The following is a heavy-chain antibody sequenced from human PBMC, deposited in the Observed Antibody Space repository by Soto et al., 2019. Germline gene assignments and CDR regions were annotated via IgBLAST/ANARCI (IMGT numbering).Heavy chain of an antibody. CDR1: GFTFSSYA. Sequence: GGSLRLSCAASGFTFSSYAMSWVRQAPGKGLEWVSAISGSGGSTYYAVSVKGRFTISRDNSKITLYLQMNSLRAEDTALYYCANSGNYYDSSGYYWVDYWGQGTLVTVSS. D-gene: IGHD3-22*01. CDR3: ANSGNYYDSSGYYWVDY. CDR2: ISGSGGST. J-gene: IGHJ4*02. V-gene: IGHV3-23*01.